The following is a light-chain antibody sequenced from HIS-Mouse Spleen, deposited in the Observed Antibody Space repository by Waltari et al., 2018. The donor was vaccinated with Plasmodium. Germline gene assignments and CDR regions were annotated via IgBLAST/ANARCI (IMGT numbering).Light chain of an antibody. J-gene: IGKJ1*01. CDR2: KAS. CDR1: QSISSW. CDR3: QQYNSYSWT. V-gene: IGKV1-5*03. Sequence: DIQMTQSPSTLSASVGDRVTITCRASQSISSWLALYQQKPGKAPKLLIYKASSLESGVPVRFSGSGSGTEFTLTISSLQPDDFATYYCQQYNSYSWTFGQGTKVEIK.